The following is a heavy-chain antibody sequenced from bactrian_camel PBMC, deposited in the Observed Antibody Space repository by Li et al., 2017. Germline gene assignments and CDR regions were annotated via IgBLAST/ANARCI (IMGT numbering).Heavy chain of an antibody. CDR2: IHSDGAV. V-gene: IGHV3S6*01. CDR1: GSTSNNYC. J-gene: IGHJ6*01. Sequence: QVQLVESGGSSVQTGGSLKLSCVGSGSTSNNYCMGWFRQAPGKEREPVAAIHSDGAVDYADSVKGRFTISRDNAKNTLYLQLNGLKTEDTAMYYCAADLGPCQVRGRNLVPRPTTFGYWGQGTQVTVS. CDR3: AADLGPCQVRGRNLVPRPTTFGY. D-gene: IGHD1*01.